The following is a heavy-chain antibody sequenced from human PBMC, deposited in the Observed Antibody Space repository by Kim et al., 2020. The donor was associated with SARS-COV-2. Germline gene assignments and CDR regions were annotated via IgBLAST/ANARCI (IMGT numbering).Heavy chain of an antibody. V-gene: IGHV3-23*01. J-gene: IGHJ6*02. D-gene: IGHD3-9*01. CDR1: GFTFNNYA. Sequence: GGSLRLSCAASGFTFNNYAINWVRQAPGKGLEWVSAISGSGDSTYYADSVKGRFTVSRDNSKNTLHLQMNSLRAEDTAVYWCAKDANGPEKYDILTGFPYHDFYGMDVWGQGTTVTVSS. CDR3: AKDANGPEKYDILTGFPYHDFYGMDV. CDR2: ISGSGDST.